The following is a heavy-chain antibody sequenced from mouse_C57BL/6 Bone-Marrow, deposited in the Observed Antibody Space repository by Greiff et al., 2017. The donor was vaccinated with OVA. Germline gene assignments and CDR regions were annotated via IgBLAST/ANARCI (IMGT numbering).Heavy chain of an antibody. Sequence: EVQLQQPGPELVKPGASVKISCKASGYSFTGYYMNWVKQSPEKSLEWIGEINPSTGGTTYNQKFKAKATLTVDKSSSTAYMQLKSQTSDDYAVDYCARRVYARDYWGQGTSVTVSS. CDR2: INPSTGGT. J-gene: IGHJ4*01. CDR3: ARRVYARDY. CDR1: GYSFTGYY. V-gene: IGHV1-42*01.